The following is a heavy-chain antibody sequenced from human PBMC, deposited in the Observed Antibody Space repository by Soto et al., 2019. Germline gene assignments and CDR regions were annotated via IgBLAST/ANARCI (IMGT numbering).Heavy chain of an antibody. CDR2: ISWDGGST. CDR1: GFTFDDYT. CDR3: AREKVGSRSTDAFDI. Sequence: PGGSLRLSCAASGFTFDDYTMHWVRQAPGKGLEWVSLISWDGGSTYYADSVKGRFTISRDNSKNSLYLQMNSLRAEDTAVYYCAREKVGSRSTDAFDIWGQGTMVTVSS. V-gene: IGHV3-43*01. J-gene: IGHJ3*02. D-gene: IGHD1-26*01.